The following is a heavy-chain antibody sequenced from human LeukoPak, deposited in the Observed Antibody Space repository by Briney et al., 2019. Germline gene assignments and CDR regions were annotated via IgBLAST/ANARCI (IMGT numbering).Heavy chain of an antibody. V-gene: IGHV1-69*13. D-gene: IGHD2-15*01. Sequence: SVKVSCKASGGTFSSYAISWVRQAPGQGLEWMGGIIPIFGTANYAQKFQGRVTITADESTSTAYMELSSLRSEGTAVYYCAREGGYCSGGSCYSVDWFDPWGQGTLVTVSS. CDR2: IIPIFGTA. J-gene: IGHJ5*02. CDR1: GGTFSSYA. CDR3: AREGGYCSGGSCYSVDWFDP.